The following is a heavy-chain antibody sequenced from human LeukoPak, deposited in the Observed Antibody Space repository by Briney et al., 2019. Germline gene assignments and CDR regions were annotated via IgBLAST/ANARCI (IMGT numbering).Heavy chain of an antibody. CDR3: ASEVSRPYYYDSSGSDAFDI. CDR2: INPNSGGT. Sequence: ASVKVSCKASGYTFTGYYMHWVRQAPGQGPEWMGWINPNSGGTSYAQKFQGRVTMTRDTSISTAYMELSRLRSDDTAVYYCASEVSRPYYYDSSGSDAFDIGGQGTMVTVSS. J-gene: IGHJ3*02. V-gene: IGHV1-2*02. CDR1: GYTFTGYY. D-gene: IGHD3-22*01.